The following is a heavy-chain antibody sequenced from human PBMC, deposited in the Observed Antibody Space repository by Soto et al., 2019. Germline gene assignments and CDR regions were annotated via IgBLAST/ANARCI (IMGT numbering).Heavy chain of an antibody. D-gene: IGHD2-15*01. V-gene: IGHV5-51*01. CDR3: LRYGGKNLDC. J-gene: IGHJ4*02. CDR1: GYRFTCFW. Sequence: XDSLKMACKGFGYRFTCFWICTVRQMPGKGLEWMGIIHPDDSDTKYNQPFQGQVTISADKSISTAYLQWTSLKASHTAMYFCLRYGGKNLDCWGQGSMVSVSS. CDR2: IHPDDSDT.